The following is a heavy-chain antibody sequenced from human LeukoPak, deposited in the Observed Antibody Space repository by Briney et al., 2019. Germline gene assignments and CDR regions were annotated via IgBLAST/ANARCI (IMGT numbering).Heavy chain of an antibody. J-gene: IGHJ4*02. D-gene: IGHD3-22*01. Sequence: ASVKVSCKASGYTFTSYAMNWVRQAPGQGLEWMGWINTNTGNPTYAQGFTGRFVFSLDTSVSTAYLQISSLKAEDTAVYYCARRTDPYYYDSSGSYFDYWGQGTLVTVSS. V-gene: IGHV7-4-1*02. CDR1: GYTFTSYA. CDR2: INTNTGNP. CDR3: ARRTDPYYYDSSGSYFDY.